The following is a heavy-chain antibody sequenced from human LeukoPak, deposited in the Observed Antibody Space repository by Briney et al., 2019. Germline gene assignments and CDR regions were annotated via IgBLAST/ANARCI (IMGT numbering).Heavy chain of an antibody. Sequence: PGGSLRLSCAASGFTVSSNYKSWVRQAPGKGLEWVSVISGSGVSTYYADSVKGRFTVSRDNSKNTLYLQMSSLRAEDTAVYYCAKDERNWNYNLASQTYDWGQGTLVTVSS. CDR3: AKDERNWNYNLASQTYD. CDR1: GFTVSSNY. J-gene: IGHJ4*02. CDR2: ISGSGVST. D-gene: IGHD1-7*01. V-gene: IGHV3-23*01.